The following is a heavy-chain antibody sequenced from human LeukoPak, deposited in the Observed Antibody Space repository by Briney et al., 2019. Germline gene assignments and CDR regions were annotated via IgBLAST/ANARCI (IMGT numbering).Heavy chain of an antibody. D-gene: IGHD3-22*01. Sequence: SQTLSLTCTVSGGSISSGDYYWSWIRQPPGKGLEWIGYIYYSGSTYYNPSLKSRVTISVDTSKNQFSLKLSSVTAADTAVYYCARHVLSRDDSSGYTQAGFDYWGQGTLVTVSS. V-gene: IGHV4-30-4*01. CDR3: ARHVLSRDDSSGYTQAGFDY. CDR2: IYYSGST. CDR1: GGSISSGDYY. J-gene: IGHJ4*02.